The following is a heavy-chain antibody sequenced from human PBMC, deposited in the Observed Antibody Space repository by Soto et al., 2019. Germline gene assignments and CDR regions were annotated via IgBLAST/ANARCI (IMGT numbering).Heavy chain of an antibody. CDR3: AKGLYGSGSWALDY. J-gene: IGHJ4*02. D-gene: IGHD3-10*01. Sequence: QVQLVESGGGVVQPGRSLRLSCAASGFTFSSYGMHWVRQAPGKGLEWVAAISYDGSNKYYADSVKGRFTISRDNSKNTLYLQMNSLRAEDTAVYYCAKGLYGSGSWALDYWGQGTLVTVSS. V-gene: IGHV3-30*18. CDR2: ISYDGSNK. CDR1: GFTFSSYG.